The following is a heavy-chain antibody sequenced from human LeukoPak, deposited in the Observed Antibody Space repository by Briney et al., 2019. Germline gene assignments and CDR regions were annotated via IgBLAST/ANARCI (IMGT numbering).Heavy chain of an antibody. CDR1: GGSVSGYY. V-gene: IGHV4-59*02. CDR2: IYYSGTT. J-gene: IGHJ4*02. Sequence: PSETLSLTCTVSGGSVSGYYWSWIRQPPGKGLEWIGFIYYSGTTSYNPSLKSRVTISVDTSKYQFSLKLSSVSAADTAVYYCARQAWTYYYDSSGYYFDYWGQGTLVTVSS. CDR3: ARQAWTYYYDSSGYYFDY. D-gene: IGHD3-22*01.